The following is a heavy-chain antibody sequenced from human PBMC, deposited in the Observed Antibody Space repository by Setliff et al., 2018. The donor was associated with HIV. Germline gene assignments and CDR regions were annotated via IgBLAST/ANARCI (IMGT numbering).Heavy chain of an antibody. J-gene: IGHJ6*03. D-gene: IGHD6-13*01. CDR2: IYYRGST. V-gene: IGHV4-39*01. CDR1: GGSFSSDSYY. Sequence: SETLSLTCSVSGGSFSSDSYYWGWIRQFPGKGLEWIGSIYYRGSTYYNPSLKSRVTISVDTSKNQFSLKLRSVTAADTALYYCARGRYRSRWYASDHYYIDVWGKGTTVTVSS. CDR3: ARGRYRSRWYASDHYYIDV.